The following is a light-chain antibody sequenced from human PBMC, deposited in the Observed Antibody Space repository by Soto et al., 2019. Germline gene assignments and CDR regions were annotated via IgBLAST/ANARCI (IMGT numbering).Light chain of an antibody. CDR1: QSVSGY. Sequence: EIVLTQSPATLSLSPGERATLSCRASQSVSGYLAWYQQKPGQAPRLLMYDASNRATGIPARFSGSGSGTDFTLTISSLEPVDFAVYYCQQCRNWPTTFGGGTKVEIK. CDR3: QQCRNWPTT. J-gene: IGKJ4*01. CDR2: DAS. V-gene: IGKV3-11*01.